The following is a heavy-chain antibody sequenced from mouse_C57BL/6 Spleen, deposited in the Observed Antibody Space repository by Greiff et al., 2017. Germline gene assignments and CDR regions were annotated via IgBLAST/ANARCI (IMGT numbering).Heavy chain of an antibody. V-gene: IGHV1-55*01. J-gene: IGHJ2*01. D-gene: IGHD2-4*01. CDR1: GYTFTSYW. CDR3: ASGGMIYYDYYFDY. CDR2: IYPGSGST. Sequence: QVQLQQPGAELVKPGASVQMSCKASGYTFTSYWITWVKQRPGQGLEWIGDIYPGSGSTNYNEKFKSKATLTVDTSSSTAYMQLSSLTSEDSAVYYCASGGMIYYDYYFDYWGQGTTLTVSS.